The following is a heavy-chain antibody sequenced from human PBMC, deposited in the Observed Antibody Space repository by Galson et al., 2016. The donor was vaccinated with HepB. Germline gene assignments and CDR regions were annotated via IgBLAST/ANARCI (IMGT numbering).Heavy chain of an antibody. J-gene: IGHJ4*02. CDR1: GLTFSNYG. Sequence: SLRLSCAASGLTFSNYGMSWVRQAPGKGLEWVSAITGNGGSTFYADSVKGRFTISRDNSKNTLYLQMNSLRAEDTAVYYCGPEWDEGQKTSGTYDWGQGTLVTVSS. V-gene: IGHV3-23*01. CDR3: GPEWDEGQKTSGTYD. D-gene: IGHD1-26*01. CDR2: ITGNGGST.